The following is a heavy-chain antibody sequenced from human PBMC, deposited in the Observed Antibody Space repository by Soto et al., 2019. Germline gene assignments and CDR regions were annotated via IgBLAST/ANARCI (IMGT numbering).Heavy chain of an antibody. CDR1: GYTFTSYG. D-gene: IGHD4-17*01. CDR3: ARVHGDYVTGYYMDV. Sequence: ASVKVSCKAFGYTFTSYGISWARQAHGQGPEWMGWISAYNGNTNYAQKLQGRVTMTTDTSTSTAYMELRSLRSDDTAVYYCARVHGDYVTGYYMDVWGKGTTVTVSS. J-gene: IGHJ6*03. V-gene: IGHV1-18*01. CDR2: ISAYNGNT.